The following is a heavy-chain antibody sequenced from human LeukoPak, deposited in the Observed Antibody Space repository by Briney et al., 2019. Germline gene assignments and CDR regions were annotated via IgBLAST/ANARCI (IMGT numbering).Heavy chain of an antibody. CDR1: GYTFTSYY. J-gene: IGHJ6*02. CDR2: INPSGGST. V-gene: IGHV1-46*01. D-gene: IGHD2-21*02. Sequence: GASVKVSCKASGYTFTSYYMHWVRQAPGQGLEWMGIINPSGGSTSYAQKLQGRVTMTTDTSTSTAYMELRSLRSDDTAVYYCARSDAPIVVVTATLYYYYGMDVWGQGTTVTVSS. CDR3: ARSDAPIVVVTATLYYYYGMDV.